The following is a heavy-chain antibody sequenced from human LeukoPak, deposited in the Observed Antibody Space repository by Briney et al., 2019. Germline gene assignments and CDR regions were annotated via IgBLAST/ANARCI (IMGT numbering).Heavy chain of an antibody. V-gene: IGHV1-18*01. CDR1: GYTFTSYG. J-gene: IGHJ4*02. Sequence: EASVKVSCKASGYTFTSYGISWVRQAPGQGLEWMGWISAYNGNTNYAQKLQGRVTMTTDTSTSTAYMELRSLRSDDTAVYYCARTGGRWLLLGIRFDYWGQGTLVTVSS. CDR3: ARTGGRWLLLGIRFDY. CDR2: ISAYNGNT. D-gene: IGHD5-24*01.